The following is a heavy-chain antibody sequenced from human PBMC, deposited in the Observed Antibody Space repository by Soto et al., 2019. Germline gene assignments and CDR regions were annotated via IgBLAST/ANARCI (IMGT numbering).Heavy chain of an antibody. CDR1: GGTFSSFA. J-gene: IGHJ4*02. D-gene: IGHD3-10*01. CDR2: IIPIFGTA. Sequence: QVQLVQSGAEVKKPGSSVKVSCKASGGTFSSFAISWVRQAPGQGLEWMGGIIPIFGTANYARKFQGRGTITADESTSTAYMELSSVRSEDTAVYSCAAGPSLHYGPDYWGQGTLVTVSS. CDR3: AAGPSLHYGPDY. V-gene: IGHV1-69*01.